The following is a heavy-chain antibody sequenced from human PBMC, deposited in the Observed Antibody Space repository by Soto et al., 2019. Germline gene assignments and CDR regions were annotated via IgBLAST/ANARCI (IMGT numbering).Heavy chain of an antibody. J-gene: IGHJ4*02. Sequence: EVHLVESGGGLVQPGGSLRLSCAGSGFNLADFSINWVRQAPGKGLEWVSYISGKSISIYYAESVKGRFTISRDNGRNNLSRQMNALRDEDTAVYYCAKEVNSGWTMSDWGQGPLVTVSS. CDR3: AKEVNSGWTMSD. D-gene: IGHD6-19*01. V-gene: IGHV3-48*02. CDR2: ISGKSISI. CDR1: GFNLADFS.